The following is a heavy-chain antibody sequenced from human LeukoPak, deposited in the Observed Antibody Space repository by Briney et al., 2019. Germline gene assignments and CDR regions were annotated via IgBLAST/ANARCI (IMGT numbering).Heavy chain of an antibody. D-gene: IGHD4-23*01. CDR1: GNTFTNHD. Sequence: ASVKVSCKASGNTFTNHDINWVRQATGQGLGWMGWMNPNSGNTGYAQKFQGRVTMTRNTSISTAYMELSSLRSEDAAVYYCARGGYGGNSDYFYGMDVWGQGTTVTVSS. J-gene: IGHJ6*02. V-gene: IGHV1-8*01. CDR3: ARGGYGGNSDYFYGMDV. CDR2: MNPNSGNT.